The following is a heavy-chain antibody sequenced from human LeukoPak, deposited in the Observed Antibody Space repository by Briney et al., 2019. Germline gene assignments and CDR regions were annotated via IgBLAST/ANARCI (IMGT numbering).Heavy chain of an antibody. CDR2: IYHSGSTDT. D-gene: IGHD5-18*01. CDR1: GGSISSNNW. V-gene: IGHV4-4*02. Sequence: SGTLSLTCAVSGGSISSNNWWSWVRQPPGKGLEWIGEIYHSGSTDTNNNPSLESRVTISVDTSKNQFSLRLSSVTAADTAVYYCARGLKGAAAAMAHFDSWGQGTLVTVSS. CDR3: ARGLKGAAAAMAHFDS. J-gene: IGHJ4*02.